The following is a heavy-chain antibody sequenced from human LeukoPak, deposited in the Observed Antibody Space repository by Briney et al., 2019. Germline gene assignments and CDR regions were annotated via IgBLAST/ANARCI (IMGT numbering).Heavy chain of an antibody. CDR3: ARESVTTATGYGMDV. D-gene: IGHD4-17*01. J-gene: IGHJ6*02. CDR2: IYYSEST. V-gene: IGHV4-30-4*01. Sequence: SETLSLTCTVSGGSISSYYWSWIRQPPGKGLEWIGYIYYSESTYYNPSLKSRVTISVDTSKNQFSLKLSSVTAADTAVYYCARESVTTATGYGMDVWGQGTTVTVSS. CDR1: GGSISSYY.